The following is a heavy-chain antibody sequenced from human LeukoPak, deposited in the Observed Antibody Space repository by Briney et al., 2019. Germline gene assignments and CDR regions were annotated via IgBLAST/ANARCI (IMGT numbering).Heavy chain of an antibody. CDR2: IYHSGST. V-gene: IGHV4-38-2*02. Sequence: PSETLSLTCTVSGYSISSGYYWGWIRQPPGKGLEWIGSIYHSGSTYYNPSLKSRVTISVDTSKNQFSLKLSSVTAADTAVYYCARLAYSSDFDYWGQRTLVTVSS. CDR3: ARLAYSSDFDY. CDR1: GYSISSGYY. D-gene: IGHD6-19*01. J-gene: IGHJ4*02.